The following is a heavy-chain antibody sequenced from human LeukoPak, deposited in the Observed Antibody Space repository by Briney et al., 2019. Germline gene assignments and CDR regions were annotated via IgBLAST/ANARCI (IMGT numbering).Heavy chain of an antibody. J-gene: IGHJ6*02. V-gene: IGHV4-34*01. CDR3: ARMVTAMVNYYYYYGMDV. CDR2: INHSGST. CDR1: GGSFSGYY. Sequence: KPSETLSLTCAVYGGSFSGYYWSWIRQPPGKGLEWIGEINHSGSTNYNPSLKSRVTISVDTSKNQFSLKLSSVTAADTAVYYCARMVTAMVNYYYYYGMDVWGQGTTVTVSS. D-gene: IGHD5-18*01.